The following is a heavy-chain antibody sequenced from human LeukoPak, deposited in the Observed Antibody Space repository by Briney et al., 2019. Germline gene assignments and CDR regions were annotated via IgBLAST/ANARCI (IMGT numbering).Heavy chain of an antibody. D-gene: IGHD6-19*01. Sequence: GASVKVSCKASGYTFTGYYMHWVRQAPGQGLEWMGWINPNSGDTNYAQKFQGRVTMTRDTSITTAYMEMSRLRSDDTAVYYCARDIAVAGTGGYFDYWGQGTLVTVSS. CDR2: INPNSGDT. CDR3: ARDIAVAGTGGYFDY. CDR1: GYTFTGYY. V-gene: IGHV1-2*02. J-gene: IGHJ4*02.